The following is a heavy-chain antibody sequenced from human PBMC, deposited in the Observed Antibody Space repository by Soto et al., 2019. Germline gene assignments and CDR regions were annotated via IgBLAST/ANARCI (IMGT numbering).Heavy chain of an antibody. D-gene: IGHD2-15*01. J-gene: IGHJ4*02. Sequence: GGSLRLSCAASGFTFSSYWMHWVRQAPGKGLVWVSRINSDGSSTSYADSVKGRFTISRDNAKKTLYLQMNSLRAEDTAVYYCVRTSLVVAAATREDYWGQGTLVTVSS. CDR3: VRTSLVVAAATREDY. CDR2: INSDGSST. V-gene: IGHV3-74*01. CDR1: GFTFSSYW.